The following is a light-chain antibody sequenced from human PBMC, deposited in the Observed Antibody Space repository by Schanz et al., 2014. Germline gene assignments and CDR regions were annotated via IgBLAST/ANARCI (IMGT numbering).Light chain of an antibody. J-gene: IGLJ3*02. V-gene: IGLV2-14*02. Sequence: QSALTQPASVSGSPGQSITISCTGTSSDVGSYNLVSWYQQHPGKAPKLMIYEVRKRPSGVPDRFSGSKSGTSASLAISGXXXXDEADYYCAAWDDSLSGPVFGGGTKLTVL. CDR2: EVR. CDR3: AAWDDSLSGPV. CDR1: SSDVGSYNL.